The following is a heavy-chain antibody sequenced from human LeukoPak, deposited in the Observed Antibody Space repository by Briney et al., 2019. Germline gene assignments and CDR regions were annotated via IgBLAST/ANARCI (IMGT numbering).Heavy chain of an antibody. V-gene: IGHV1-69*04. D-gene: IGHD6-19*01. CDR1: GGTFSSYA. J-gene: IGHJ1*01. CDR2: IIPILGIA. CDR3: ASLAVAGQKGKRRYFQH. Sequence: GSSVKVSCKASGGTFSSYAISWVRQAPGQGLEWMGRIIPILGIANYAQKFQGRVTMTEDTSTDTAHMELSSLRSEDTAVYYCASLAVAGQKGKRRYFQHWGQGTLVTVSS.